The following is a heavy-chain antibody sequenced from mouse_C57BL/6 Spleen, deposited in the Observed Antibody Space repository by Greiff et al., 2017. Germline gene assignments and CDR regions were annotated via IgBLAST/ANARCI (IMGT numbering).Heavy chain of an antibody. J-gene: IGHJ2*01. CDR1: GFTFSSYA. Sequence: EVQGVESGAGLVKPGGSLKLSCAASGFTFSSYALSWVRQTPEKRLEWVAYISSGGDYIYYADTVKGRFTISRDNARNTLYLQMSRLKSEDTAMYYCTSYSNYRDYWGQGTTLTVSS. CDR3: TSYSNYRDY. V-gene: IGHV5-9-1*02. CDR2: ISSGGDYI. D-gene: IGHD2-5*01.